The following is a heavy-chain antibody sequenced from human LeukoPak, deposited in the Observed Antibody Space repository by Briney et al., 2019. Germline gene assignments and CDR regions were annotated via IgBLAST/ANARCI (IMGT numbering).Heavy chain of an antibody. CDR3: ARGYYGDYPVAXXSXFXX. CDR2: ISSGSSSI. CDR1: GFTFSYYT. J-gene: IGHJ5*02. D-gene: IGHD4-17*01. Sequence: GGSLRLSCAASGFTFSYYTMNWVRQAPGKGLEWVSSISSGSSSIFYADSVKGRFTISRDNAKTSLYLQMNSLRAEDTALYYXARGYYGDYPVAXXSXFXXXGXXXLV. V-gene: IGHV3-21*01.